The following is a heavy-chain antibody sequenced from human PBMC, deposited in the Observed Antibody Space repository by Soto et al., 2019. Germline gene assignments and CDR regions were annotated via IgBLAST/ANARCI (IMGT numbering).Heavy chain of an antibody. CDR1: GYTFTTYG. CDR2: ISGYNGNT. Sequence: QVQLVQSGAEVKKPGASVKVSCEASGYTFTTYGITWVRLAPGQGLEWMGWISGYNGNTKYAQKFQDRVTMTTDTSTSTAYMELRSLRSDDTAVYYCARGDYGGWFDPWGQGSLVTVSS. CDR3: ARGDYGGWFDP. V-gene: IGHV1-18*01. J-gene: IGHJ5*02. D-gene: IGHD4-17*01.